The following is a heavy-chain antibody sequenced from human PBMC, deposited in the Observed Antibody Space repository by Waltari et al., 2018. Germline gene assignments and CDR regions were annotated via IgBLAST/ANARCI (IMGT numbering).Heavy chain of an antibody. CDR3: ARASGNYGFYYYGMDV. CDR2: MNPNSGNT. V-gene: IGHV1-8*01. D-gene: IGHD4-4*01. CDR1: GYTFTSYV. Sequence: QVQLVQSGAEVKKPGASVKVSCKASGYTFTSYVMHWVRQAPGQRLEWMGWMNPNSGNTGYAQKFQGRVTITRNTSISTAYMELSSLRSEDTAVYYCARASGNYGFYYYGMDVWGQGTTVTVSS. J-gene: IGHJ6*02.